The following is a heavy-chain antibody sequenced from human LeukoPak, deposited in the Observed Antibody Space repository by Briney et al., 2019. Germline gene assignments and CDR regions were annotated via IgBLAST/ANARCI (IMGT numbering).Heavy chain of an antibody. CDR3: ACGTTAQYQLDY. J-gene: IGHJ4*02. CDR1: GFTFSNYN. D-gene: IGHD2-2*01. Sequence: GGSLRLSCAASGFTFSNYNMNWVRQAPGKGLEWVSSITTSSSYIYYADSVKGRFTISRDNAKNSLYLQMNSLRAEDTAVYYCACGTTAQYQLDYWGQGTLVTVST. CDR2: ITTSSSYI. V-gene: IGHV3-21*01.